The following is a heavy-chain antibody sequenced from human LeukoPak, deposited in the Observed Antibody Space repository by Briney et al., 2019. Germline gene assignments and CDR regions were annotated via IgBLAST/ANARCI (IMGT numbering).Heavy chain of an antibody. J-gene: IGHJ6*03. V-gene: IGHV3-30*02. CDR3: AKRTSTGSTDLYYSYMDV. Sequence: GGSLRLSCAASGFSFSNYGMHWVRQAPGKGLEWVAYIWHDVSDRYHGDSVKGRFTISRDNSKNTLYLQMNSLRVEDTAVYYCAKRTSTGSTDLYYSYMDVWGKGTTVTVSS. D-gene: IGHD3-10*01. CDR2: IWHDVSDR. CDR1: GFSFSNYG.